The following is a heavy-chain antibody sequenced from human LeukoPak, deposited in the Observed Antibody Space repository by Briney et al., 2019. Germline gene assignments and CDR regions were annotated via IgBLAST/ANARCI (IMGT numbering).Heavy chain of an antibody. CDR2: INPSGGST. J-gene: IGHJ4*02. CDR3: ARAAGNSAAYYFDY. CDR1: GYTFTSYY. V-gene: IGHV1-46*01. D-gene: IGHD4-23*01. Sequence: ASVKVSCKACGYTFTSYYMHWVRQAPGQGLEWMGIINPSGGSTSYAQKFQGSVTMTRDTSTSTVYMELSSLRSDDTAVYFCARAAGNSAAYYFDYWGQGTLVTVSS.